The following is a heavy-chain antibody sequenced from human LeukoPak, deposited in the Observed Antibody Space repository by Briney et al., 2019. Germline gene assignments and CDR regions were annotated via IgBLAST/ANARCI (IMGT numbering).Heavy chain of an antibody. CDR2: ISNSGGST. CDR3: ARSGYSYGADAVDI. D-gene: IGHD5-18*01. J-gene: IGHJ3*02. V-gene: IGHV3-64*01. Sequence: GGSLRLSCAASGFTFSSYAMQWVRQAPGKGLEFVSGISNSGGSTFYANSVKSKFTVSRDNSKNTLYLQMGSLTIEDTAVYYCARSGYSYGADAVDIWGQGTMVTVSS. CDR1: GFTFSSYA.